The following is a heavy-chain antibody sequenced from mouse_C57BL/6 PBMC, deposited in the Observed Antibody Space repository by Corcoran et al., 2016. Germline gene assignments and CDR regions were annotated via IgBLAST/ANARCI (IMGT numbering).Heavy chain of an antibody. CDR1: GYTFTTYG. D-gene: IGHD4-1*01. CDR3: ARSWETWFAY. Sequence: QIQLVQSGPELKKPGETVKISCKASGYTFTTYGMSWVKQAPGKGLKWMGWINTYSGVPTYADDFKGRFAFSLETSASTAYLQINNLKNEDTATYFWARSWETWFAYWGQGTLVTVSA. CDR2: INTYSGVP. J-gene: IGHJ3*01. V-gene: IGHV9-3*01.